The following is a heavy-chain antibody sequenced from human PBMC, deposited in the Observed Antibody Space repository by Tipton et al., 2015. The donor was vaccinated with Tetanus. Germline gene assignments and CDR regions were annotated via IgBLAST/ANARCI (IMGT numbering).Heavy chain of an antibody. CDR1: GGSISSGGYY. D-gene: IGHD6-6*01. CDR2: IYYSGST. J-gene: IGHJ4*02. Sequence: TLSLTCTVSGGSISSGGYYWSWIRQHPGKGLEWVGDIYYSGSTYYNPSLKSRLTISVDTSKNLFSLKLNSVTAADTAVYYCARDQARGARGWNYFDYWGQGTLVTVSS. V-gene: IGHV4-31*03. CDR3: ARDQARGARGWNYFDY.